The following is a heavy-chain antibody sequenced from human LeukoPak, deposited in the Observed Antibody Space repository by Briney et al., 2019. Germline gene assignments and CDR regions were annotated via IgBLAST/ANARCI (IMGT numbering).Heavy chain of an antibody. D-gene: IGHD6-6*01. J-gene: IGHJ4*02. CDR2: IYHSGST. CDR1: GYSISSGYY. V-gene: IGHV4-38-2*02. Sequence: SETLSLTCTVSGYSISSGYYWGWIRQPPGKGLEWIGSIYHSGSTYYNPSLKSRVTISVDTSKNQFSLKLRSVTAADTAVYYCAREVRGSSSSLGGYWGQGTLVTVSS. CDR3: AREVRGSSSSLGGY.